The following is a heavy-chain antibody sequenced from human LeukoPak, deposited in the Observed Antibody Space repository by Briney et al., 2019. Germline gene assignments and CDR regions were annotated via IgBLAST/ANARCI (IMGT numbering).Heavy chain of an antibody. J-gene: IGHJ4*02. Sequence: GGSLRLSCAASGFTFSSNWMSWVRQAPGKGLEWVANMNQDGSEKYYVDSAKGRFTISRDNAKNTLYLQMNNLRAEDTAVYYCARGGELLRPADYWGQGTLVTVSS. CDR1: GFTFSSNW. CDR2: MNQDGSEK. V-gene: IGHV3-7*01. D-gene: IGHD1-26*01. CDR3: ARGGELLRPADY.